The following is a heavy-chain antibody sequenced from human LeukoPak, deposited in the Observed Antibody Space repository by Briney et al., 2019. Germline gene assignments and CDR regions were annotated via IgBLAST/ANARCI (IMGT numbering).Heavy chain of an antibody. V-gene: IGHV3-15*01. CDR1: GFTFSNAW. Sequence: GGSLRLSCAASGFTFSNAWMSWVRQAPGKGLEWVGRIRSKTDGGTPDYAASVKGRFTISRDDSKNTLYLQMNSLKTEDTAVYYCNWLRCSVDHWGQGTLVTVSS. CDR2: IRSKTDGGTP. CDR3: NWLRCSVDH. D-gene: IGHD4-17*01. J-gene: IGHJ4*02.